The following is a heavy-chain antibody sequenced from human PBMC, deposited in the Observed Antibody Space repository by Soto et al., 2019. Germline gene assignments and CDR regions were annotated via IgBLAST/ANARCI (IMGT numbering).Heavy chain of an antibody. J-gene: IGHJ6*03. CDR3: ARDRGGGYCTGTNCYGLCMDV. CDR2: IYSGDDT. D-gene: IGHD2-2*01. Sequence: EEQLVESGGGLVQPGGSLRLSCAASGLTVGRNYMSWVRQAPGKGLEWVSVIYSGDDTYYADSVRGRFTISRDNSKNTLLLQMNNLRAEDTAVYYCARDRGGGYCTGTNCYGLCMDVWGKGTTVTVSS. V-gene: IGHV3-66*01. CDR1: GLTVGRNY.